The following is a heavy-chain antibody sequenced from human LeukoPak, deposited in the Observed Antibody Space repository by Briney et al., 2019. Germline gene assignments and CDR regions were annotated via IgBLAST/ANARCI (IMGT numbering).Heavy chain of an antibody. CDR3: ARDQGFDY. J-gene: IGHJ4*02. CDR2: IWYDASNK. V-gene: IGHV3-33*01. Sequence: PGGSLRLSCAASGFTFSSFGMHWVRQAPGKGLEWVAVIWYDASNKYYADSVKGRFTISRDNAKNKLYLQMNSLRDEDTAVYYCARDQGFDYWGQGTLVTVSS. CDR1: GFTFSSFG.